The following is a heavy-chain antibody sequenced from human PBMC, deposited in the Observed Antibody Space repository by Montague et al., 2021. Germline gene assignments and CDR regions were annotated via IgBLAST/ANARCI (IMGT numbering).Heavy chain of an antibody. CDR2: ISYDGSHK. Sequence: SLRLSCAASGFTFSTSAMHWVRQAPGKGLEWVAVISYDGSHKYYADSVMGRFTISRDNSKNTLSLQVNSLRGDDTAVYYCARGSTMVREVTAIIPSPFDYWGQGTLVTVSS. D-gene: IGHD3-10*01. CDR1: GFTFSTSA. V-gene: IGHV3-30*04. J-gene: IGHJ4*02. CDR3: ARGSTMVREVTAIIPSPFDY.